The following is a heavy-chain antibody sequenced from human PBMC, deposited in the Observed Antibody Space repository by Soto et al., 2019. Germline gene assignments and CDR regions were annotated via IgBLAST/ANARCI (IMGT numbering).Heavy chain of an antibody. D-gene: IGHD3-22*01. V-gene: IGHV3-30*03. CDR2: ISYDGNRK. J-gene: IGHJ4*02. Sequence: GGSLRLCCAASGFSFSSYGMHWVRQAPGKGLEWVAGISYDGNRKNYADSVKGRFTISRDNSKNTLYLQMNSLRAEDTAVYYCARDRYYYDSSGYYRGVFDYWGQGTLVTVSS. CDR3: ARDRYYYDSSGYYRGVFDY. CDR1: GFSFSSYG.